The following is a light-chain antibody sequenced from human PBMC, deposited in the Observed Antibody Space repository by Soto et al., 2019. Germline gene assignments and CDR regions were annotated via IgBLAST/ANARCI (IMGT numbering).Light chain of an antibody. Sequence: DIQMTQSPSSMSASVGDRVTITCRASQDISRYLNWYQQKPGKAPKLLIYDASTLQGGVPSRFSGSGSGTEFTLTVTSLQPEDFATYFCQQYDKYSTFGHGTKVDIK. V-gene: IGKV1-39*01. CDR1: QDISRY. J-gene: IGKJ1*01. CDR3: QQYDKYST. CDR2: DAS.